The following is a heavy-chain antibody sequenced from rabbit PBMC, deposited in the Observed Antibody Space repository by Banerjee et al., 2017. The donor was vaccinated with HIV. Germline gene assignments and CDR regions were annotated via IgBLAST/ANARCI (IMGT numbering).Heavy chain of an antibody. V-gene: IGHV1S7*01. CDR3: ARYEYGGYGGANL. D-gene: IGHD2-1*01. CDR2: IEPVFGSK. Sequence: QLEESAGYLVQPGGSLKLSCKDSGFDFSSYYMSWVRQAPGRGLKWIGYIEPVFGSKYYAGWVNGRFTFSSHNAQNTLYLQLNSLTAADTATYFCARYEYGGYGGANLWCQVLLVTVS. CDR1: GFDFSSYY. J-gene: IGHJ4*01.